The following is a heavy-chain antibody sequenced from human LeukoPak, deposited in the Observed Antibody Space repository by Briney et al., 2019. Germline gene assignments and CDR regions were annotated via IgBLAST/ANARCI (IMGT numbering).Heavy chain of an antibody. J-gene: IGHJ4*02. CDR1: GGSISGYY. V-gene: IGHV4-59*01. CDR2: IYYSGST. CDR3: ARLGYCYDTHCLDDY. D-gene: IGHD2-15*01. Sequence: SETLSLTCTVSGGSISGYYWSWVRQPPGKGLDWIGYIYYSGSTYYNPPLRSRVTISVDTYKNQCSLRLTSVTAADTAVYYCARLGYCYDTHCLDDYWGQGALVTVSS.